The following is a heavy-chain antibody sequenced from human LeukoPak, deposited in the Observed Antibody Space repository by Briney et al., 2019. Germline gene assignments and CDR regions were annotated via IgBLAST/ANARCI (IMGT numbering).Heavy chain of an antibody. CDR1: GGSTINYF. V-gene: IGHV4-4*07. Sequence: SETLSLTCTVSGGSTINYFRSWIRQPAGKGLEWLGHIYSSGTTHYNPSLNNRVTISLDASTSQFSLHLNSVTAADTAVYFCARAEGSGSGAYTLDYWGQGILVTVSS. CDR3: ARAEGSGSGAYTLDY. J-gene: IGHJ4*02. CDR2: IYSSGTT. D-gene: IGHD3-10*01.